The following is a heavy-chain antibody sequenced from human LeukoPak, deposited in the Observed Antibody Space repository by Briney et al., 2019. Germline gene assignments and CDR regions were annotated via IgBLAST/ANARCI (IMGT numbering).Heavy chain of an antibody. D-gene: IGHD3-22*01. CDR3: AREDGDSSGYYT. Sequence: VSVKVSCKASGYTFTGYYMHWVRQAPGQGLEWMGWINPNSGGTNYAQKFQGRVTMTRDTSVSTAYMELSRLRSDDTAVYYCAREDGDSSGYYTWGQGTPVTVSS. V-gene: IGHV1-2*02. CDR2: INPNSGGT. CDR1: GYTFTGYY. J-gene: IGHJ5*02.